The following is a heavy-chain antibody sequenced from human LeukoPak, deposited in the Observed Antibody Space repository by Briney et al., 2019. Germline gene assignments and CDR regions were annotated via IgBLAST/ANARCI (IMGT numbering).Heavy chain of an antibody. J-gene: IGHJ4*02. Sequence: GGALRLSCGGPGVILSNYWMHWVRQAPGKGLEWVSVIYSGGRTYYADSVKGRFTISRDNSKNTLYLQMNSLRVEDTAVYYCARDRYSSGYYDYWGQGTLVTVSS. D-gene: IGHD3-22*01. CDR1: GVILSNYW. V-gene: IGHV3-53*01. CDR2: IYSGGRT. CDR3: ARDRYSSGYYDY.